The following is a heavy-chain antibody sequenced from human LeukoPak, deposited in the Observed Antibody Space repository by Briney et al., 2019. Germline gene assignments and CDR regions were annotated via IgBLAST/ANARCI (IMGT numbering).Heavy chain of an antibody. D-gene: IGHD3-10*01. Sequence: PGRSLRLSCAASGFTFSSYGMHWVRQAPGKGLEWVAVTWYDGSNKYYADSVKGRFTISRDNSKNTLYLQMNSLRAEDTAVYYCASLANYGSARSSHGMDVWGQGTTVTVSS. V-gene: IGHV3-33*01. CDR1: GFTFSSYG. J-gene: IGHJ6*02. CDR2: TWYDGSNK. CDR3: ASLANYGSARSSHGMDV.